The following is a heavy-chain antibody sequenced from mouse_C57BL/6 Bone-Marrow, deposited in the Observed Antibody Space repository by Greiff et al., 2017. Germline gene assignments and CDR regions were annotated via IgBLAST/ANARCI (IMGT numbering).Heavy chain of an antibody. CDR1: GFTFSDYY. V-gene: IGHV5-16*01. D-gene: IGHD2-4*01. Sequence: EVKLVESEGGLVQPGSSVKLSCTASGFTFSDYYMAWVRQVPEQGLEWVANINSDGSSTYYLDSLKGRFIFSGDNAKNILYLQMSRLTSEDTATYYYAREGITYYFDYWGQGTTLTVSS. CDR3: AREGITYYFDY. J-gene: IGHJ2*01. CDR2: INSDGSST.